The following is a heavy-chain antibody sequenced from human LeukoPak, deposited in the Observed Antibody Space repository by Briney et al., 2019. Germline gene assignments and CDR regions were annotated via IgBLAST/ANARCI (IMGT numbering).Heavy chain of an antibody. D-gene: IGHD3-10*01. Sequence: GGSLRLSCAASGFTFSSYEMNWVRQAPGKGLEWVSYISSSGSTIYYADSVKGRFTISRDNAKNSLYLQMNSLRAEDTAVYYCATLWFGEPSFDPWGQGTLVTVSS. CDR2: ISSSGSTI. J-gene: IGHJ5*02. CDR1: GFTFSSYE. V-gene: IGHV3-48*03. CDR3: ATLWFGEPSFDP.